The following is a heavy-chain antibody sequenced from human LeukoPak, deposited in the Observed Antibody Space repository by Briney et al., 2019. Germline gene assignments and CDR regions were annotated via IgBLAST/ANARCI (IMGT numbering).Heavy chain of an antibody. CDR1: QFSVSINF. D-gene: IGHD2-15*01. CDR2: ISSGGTT. Sequence: QTGGSLRLSCEASQFSVSINFMSWVRQTPGKGLEWVSVISSGGTTYYADSVKGRFTISRDNSKNTVSLQMNSLRAEDTAVYYCARRVVVATSVDYFDYWGQGTLVTVSS. V-gene: IGHV3-66*04. J-gene: IGHJ4*02. CDR3: ARRVVVATSVDYFDY.